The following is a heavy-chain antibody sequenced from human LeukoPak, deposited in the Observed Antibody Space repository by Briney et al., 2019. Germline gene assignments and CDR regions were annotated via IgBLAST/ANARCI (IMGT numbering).Heavy chain of an antibody. CDR3: AKSSYGSGSYYSYLFDY. CDR1: GFTFSGFA. CDR2: ISGSGGST. Sequence: PGGSLRLSCAASGFTFSGFAMSWVRRTPGKGLEWVSAISGSGGSTYYADSVKGRFTISRDNSKNTLYLQMNSLRAEDTAVYYCAKSSYGSGSYYSYLFDYWGQGTLVTVSS. J-gene: IGHJ4*02. V-gene: IGHV3-23*01. D-gene: IGHD3-10*01.